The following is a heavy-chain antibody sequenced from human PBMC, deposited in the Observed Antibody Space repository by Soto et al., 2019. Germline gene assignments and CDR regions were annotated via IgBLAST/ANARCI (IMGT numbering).Heavy chain of an antibody. V-gene: IGHV4-34*01. J-gene: IGHJ4*02. CDR1: GGSFSGYY. CDR3: ARGESMAGFDY. Sequence: QVQLQQWGAGLLKPSETLSLTCAVYGGSFSGYYWSGIRQPPGKGLEWIGEINHSGSTNYNPSLKSRVTISVDTSKNQFSLKLSSVTAADTAVYYCARGESMAGFDYWGQGTLVTVSS. D-gene: IGHD2-21*01. CDR2: INHSGST.